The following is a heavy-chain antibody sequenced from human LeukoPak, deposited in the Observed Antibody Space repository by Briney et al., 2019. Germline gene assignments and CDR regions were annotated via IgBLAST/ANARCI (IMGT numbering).Heavy chain of an antibody. Sequence: SETLSLTCTVSGGSISSSSYYWGWIRQPPGKGLEWIGSIYYSGSTYYNPSLKSRVTISVDTSKNQFSLKLSSVTAADTAVYYCARARQWLDPIGVFDPWGQGTLVTVSS. D-gene: IGHD6-19*01. J-gene: IGHJ5*02. CDR3: ARARQWLDPIGVFDP. CDR1: GGSISSSSYY. CDR2: IYYSGST. V-gene: IGHV4-39*07.